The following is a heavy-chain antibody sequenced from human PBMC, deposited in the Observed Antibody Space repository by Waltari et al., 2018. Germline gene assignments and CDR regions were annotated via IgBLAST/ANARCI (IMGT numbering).Heavy chain of an antibody. CDR3: AKGIQLWGRGSWYFDD. V-gene: IGHV7-4-1*02. D-gene: IGHD5-18*01. J-gene: IGHJ4*02. Sequence: QVQLVQSGSELKKPGASVKVSCKASGYIFSNYAMNWVRQAPGQGLEWMGWINTNTGNPTYAQGLTVRFVFSLDTSVSTAYLQISSLKAEDTSVYYCAKGIQLWGRGSWYFDDWGQGTLVTVSS. CDR1: GYIFSNYA. CDR2: INTNTGNP.